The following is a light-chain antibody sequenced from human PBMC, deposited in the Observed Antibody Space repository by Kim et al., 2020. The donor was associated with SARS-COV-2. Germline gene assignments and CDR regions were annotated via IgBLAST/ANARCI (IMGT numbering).Light chain of an antibody. CDR1: SLRSYY. V-gene: IGLV3-19*01. CDR3: QSRDSGGKVI. CDR2: GRN. Sequence: SSELTQDPAVSVALGQTVRITCQGDSLRSYYASWYQQKPRQAPVLVIYGRNNRPSGIPDRFSGSTSGHTASLTISGAQAEDEADFYCQSRDSGGKVIFGGGTQLTVL. J-gene: IGLJ2*01.